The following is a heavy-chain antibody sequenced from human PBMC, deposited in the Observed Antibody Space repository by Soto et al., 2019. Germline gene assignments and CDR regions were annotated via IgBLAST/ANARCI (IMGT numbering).Heavy chain of an antibody. D-gene: IGHD2-15*01. V-gene: IGHV4-59*08. CDR2: IYYSGST. J-gene: IGHJ4*02. Sequence: SETLSLTCTVSGGSISSYYWSWIRQPPGKGLEWIGYIYYSGSTNYNPSLKSRVTISVDTSKNQFSLKLSSVTAADTAVYYCARHADCSGGSCYSDYFDYWGQGTLVTVSS. CDR3: ARHADCSGGSCYSDYFDY. CDR1: GGSISSYY.